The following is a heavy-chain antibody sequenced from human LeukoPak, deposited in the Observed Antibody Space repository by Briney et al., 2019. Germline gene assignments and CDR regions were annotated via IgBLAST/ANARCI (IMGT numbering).Heavy chain of an antibody. Sequence: GRSLRLSCAASGVTLSPYGMHWVRQAPGKGLEWISYIGVTIGHINYADFVEGRFTISRDNAKNSMYLQMNSLRDEDTAVYYCARDNAYAFDMWGQGTMVTVSS. V-gene: IGHV3-48*02. CDR2: IGVTIGHI. CDR3: ARDNAYAFDM. CDR1: GVTLSPYG. J-gene: IGHJ3*02.